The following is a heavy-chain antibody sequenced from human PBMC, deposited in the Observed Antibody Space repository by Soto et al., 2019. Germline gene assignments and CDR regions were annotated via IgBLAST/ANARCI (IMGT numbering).Heavy chain of an antibody. J-gene: IGHJ6*03. CDR1: GGTFSSYT. CDR2: IIPILGIA. Sequence: ASVKVSCKASGGTFSSYTISWVRQAPGQGLEWMGRIIPILGIANYAQKFQGRVTITADKSTSTAYMELSSLRSEDTAVYYCARVNKGSTNYYYYYYMDVWGKGTTVTVSS. CDR3: ARVNKGSTNYYYYYYMDV. D-gene: IGHD2-2*01. V-gene: IGHV1-69*02.